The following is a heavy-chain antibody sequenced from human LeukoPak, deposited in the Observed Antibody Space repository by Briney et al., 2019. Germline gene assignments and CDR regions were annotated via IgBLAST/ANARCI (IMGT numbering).Heavy chain of an antibody. CDR2: INHSGST. V-gene: IGHV4-34*01. D-gene: IGHD3-10*01. CDR3: ARDSGTTGEVKFDP. J-gene: IGHJ5*02. Sequence: PSETLSLTSAVYGGSFSGYYWSWIRQPPGKGLEWFGEINHSGSTNYNPSLKSRVTISVDTSKNQFSLKLSSVTAADTAVYYCARDSGTTGEVKFDPWGQGTLVTVSS. CDR1: GGSFSGYY.